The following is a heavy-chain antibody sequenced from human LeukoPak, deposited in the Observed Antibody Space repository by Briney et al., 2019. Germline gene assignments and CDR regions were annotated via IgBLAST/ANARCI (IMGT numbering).Heavy chain of an antibody. J-gene: IGHJ4*02. CDR3: ARDEGDYSSGWYFDY. Sequence: GGSLRLSCAASGFTFINYSMNWVRQAPGKGLEWVSSISSTSSFIYYADSLKGRITISRDNAKNSLYLQMNSLRAEDTAVYYCARDEGDYSSGWYFDYWGQGTLVTVSS. CDR2: ISSTSSFI. D-gene: IGHD6-19*01. V-gene: IGHV3-21*01. CDR1: GFTFINYS.